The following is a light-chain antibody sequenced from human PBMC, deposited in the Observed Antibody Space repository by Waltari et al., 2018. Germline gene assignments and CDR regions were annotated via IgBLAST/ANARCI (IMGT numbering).Light chain of an antibody. CDR2: AAS. CDR1: HGISTY. CDR3: QQSFSTLYT. V-gene: IGKV1-39*01. J-gene: IGKJ2*01. Sequence: DIRMTQSPSSLSASVGERVTITCRASHGISTYLNWYQQKPGKAPMPLIHAASSLESGVPSRFSGSGSGTDFTLTISSLQPEDFATYYCQQSFSTLYTFGQGTKLEIK.